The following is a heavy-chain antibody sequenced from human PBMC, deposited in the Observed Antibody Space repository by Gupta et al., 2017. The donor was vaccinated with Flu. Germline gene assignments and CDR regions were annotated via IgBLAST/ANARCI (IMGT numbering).Heavy chain of an antibody. Sequence: QVQLVQSGAEVKESGASVKVSCKASGYTFTGYYMHWVRQAPGQGLEWMGWINAKSGRTKYAQKFQGRVTMTRDTSISKEYMKLGRLRCDETAVYYCSRYGASKNCYLAGGDTCEPWGQGTLATVSS. CDR2: INAKSGRT. CDR3: SRYGASKNCYLAGGDTCEP. D-gene: IGHD4-17*01. J-gene: IGHJ5*02. V-gene: IGHV1-2*02. CDR1: GYTFTGYY.